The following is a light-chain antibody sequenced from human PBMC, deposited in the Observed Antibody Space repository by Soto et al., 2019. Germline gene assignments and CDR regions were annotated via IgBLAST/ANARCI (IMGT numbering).Light chain of an antibody. Sequence: QSVLTQPPSASGTPGQRVTISCSGSSSNIGSNTVSWYQQLPGTAPKLLIYSNNQRPSGVPDRFSGSKSGTSASLAISGLXXXXXXXXXCAAWDDSLNGWVFGGGTKVTVL. V-gene: IGLV1-44*01. CDR3: AAWDDSLNGWV. CDR1: SSNIGSNT. J-gene: IGLJ3*02. CDR2: SNN.